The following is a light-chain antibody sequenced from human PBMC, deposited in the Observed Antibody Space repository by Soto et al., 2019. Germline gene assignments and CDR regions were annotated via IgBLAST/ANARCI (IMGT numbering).Light chain of an antibody. CDR3: QQYKNWPALP. V-gene: IGKV3-15*01. CDR2: GAS. CDR1: QSVSSN. J-gene: IGKJ4*01. Sequence: EMVMTQSPATLSVSPGERATLSCRAGQSVSSNLAWYQQKPGQAPRLLIYGASTRATGIPARFSGSGSGTEFTLTISSLQSEDSAVYYCQQYKNWPALPVGGGTKVEIK.